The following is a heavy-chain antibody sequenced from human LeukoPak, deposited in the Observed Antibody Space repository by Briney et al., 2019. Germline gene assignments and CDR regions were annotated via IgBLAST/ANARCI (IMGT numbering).Heavy chain of an antibody. J-gene: IGHJ4*02. CDR2: INPNSGAT. CDR1: GYTFTGHY. D-gene: IGHD3/OR15-3a*01. CDR3: TREDW. Sequence: ASVKVSCKASGYTFTGHYILWVRQAPGQGLEWMGWINPNSGATNYAQKFQGRVTMTRDTSINTAYMELSSLILDDTAVYFCTREDWWGQGTPVTVS. V-gene: IGHV1-2*02.